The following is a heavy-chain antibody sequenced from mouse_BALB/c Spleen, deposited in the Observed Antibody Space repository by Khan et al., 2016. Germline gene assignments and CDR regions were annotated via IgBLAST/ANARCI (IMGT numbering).Heavy chain of an antibody. D-gene: IGHD2-1*01. J-gene: IGHJ3*01. CDR3: ARVLLYEGFAY. Sequence: EVQLQESGPGLVKPSQSLSLTCTVTGYSITSDYAWNLIRQFPGNKVEWMGYISYSGSTSYNPSLKSRISITRDTSKNQFFLQLNSVTTEDTATYYCARVLLYEGFAYWGQGTLVTVSA. CDR1: GYSITSDYA. V-gene: IGHV3-2*02. CDR2: ISYSGST.